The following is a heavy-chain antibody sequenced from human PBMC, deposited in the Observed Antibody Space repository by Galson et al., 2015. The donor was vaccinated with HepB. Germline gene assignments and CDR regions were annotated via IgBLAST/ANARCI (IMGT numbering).Heavy chain of an antibody. D-gene: IGHD3-3*01. CDR3: ARDDPVEWLLFFGGAADY. CDR1: GFTFSSYS. J-gene: IGHJ4*02. V-gene: IGHV3-48*01. CDR2: ISSSSSTI. Sequence: SLRLSCAASGFTFSSYSMNWVRQAPGKGLEWVSYISSSSSTIYYADSVKGRFTISRDNAKNSLYLQMNSLRAEDTAVYYCARDDPVEWLLFFGGAADYWGQGTLVTVSS.